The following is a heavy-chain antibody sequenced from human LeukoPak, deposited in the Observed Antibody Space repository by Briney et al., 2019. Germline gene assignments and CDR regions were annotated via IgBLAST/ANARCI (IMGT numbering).Heavy chain of an antibody. CDR3: ARGPPVLRYFDWLPYFDY. CDR1: GSSISSYY. CDR2: IYYSGST. V-gene: IGHV4-59*01. Sequence: SETLSLTCTVSGSSISSYYWSWIRQPPGKGLEWIGYIYYSGSTNYNPSLKSRVTISVDTSKNQFSLKLSSVTAADTAVYYCARGPPVLRYFDWLPYFDYWGQGTLVTVSS. D-gene: IGHD3-9*01. J-gene: IGHJ4*02.